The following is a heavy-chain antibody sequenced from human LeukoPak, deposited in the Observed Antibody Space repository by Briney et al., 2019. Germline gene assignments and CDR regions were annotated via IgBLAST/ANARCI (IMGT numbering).Heavy chain of an antibody. J-gene: IGHJ3*02. CDR2: ISGSDGST. CDR1: GFTFSSYA. V-gene: IGHV3-23*01. D-gene: IGHD2-15*01. CDR3: TTDVLVVAASHDTFDI. Sequence: GGSLRLSCAASGFTFSSYAMSWVRQAPGKGLEWVSVISGSDGSTYYADSVKGRFTISRDNSKNTLYLQMNSLRAEDTAVFYCTTDVLVVAASHDTFDIWGQGTMVTVSS.